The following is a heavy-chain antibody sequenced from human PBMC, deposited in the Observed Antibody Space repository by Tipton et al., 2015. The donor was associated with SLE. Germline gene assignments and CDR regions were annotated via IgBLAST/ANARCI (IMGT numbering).Heavy chain of an antibody. V-gene: IGHV3-23*01. CDR1: GFTFYTYA. CDR3: ARDFKEGEALILLGFDI. CDR2: FDGNGGT. D-gene: IGHD3-16*01. Sequence: SLRLSCAASGFTFYTYALAWVRQAPGQGLEWVSAFDGNGGTFYADSVKGRFSISRDNAKNTLYLQMNSLRAEDTAVYYCARDFKEGEALILLGFDIWGQGTMVTVSS. J-gene: IGHJ3*02.